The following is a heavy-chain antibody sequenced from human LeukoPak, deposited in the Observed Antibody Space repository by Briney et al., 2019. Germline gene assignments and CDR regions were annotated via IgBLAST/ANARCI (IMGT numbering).Heavy chain of an antibody. D-gene: IGHD6-19*01. CDR1: GGSISTYF. CDR3: ATCGSGALRTFDY. J-gene: IGHJ4*02. V-gene: IGHV4-59*01. CDR2: IYYSGST. Sequence: PSETLSLTCTVSGGSISTYFWSWIRQPPGKGLEWLGCIYYSGSTNYNPSLKSRVTISVDTSKNQFSLKLSSVTAADTAVYYCATCGSGALRTFDYWGQGTLVTVSS.